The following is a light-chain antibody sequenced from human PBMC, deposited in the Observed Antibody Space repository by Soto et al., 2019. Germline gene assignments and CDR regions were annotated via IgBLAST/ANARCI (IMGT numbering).Light chain of an antibody. V-gene: IGKV1-5*01. CDR3: QQYNSYSGT. Sequence: SVGDRVTITCRASQSISSWLAWYQQKPGKAPNLLIYDASNLESGVPSRFSGSGSGTEFTLTISSLQPDDFATYYCQQYNSYSGTFGQGTKVDIK. CDR2: DAS. J-gene: IGKJ1*01. CDR1: QSISSW.